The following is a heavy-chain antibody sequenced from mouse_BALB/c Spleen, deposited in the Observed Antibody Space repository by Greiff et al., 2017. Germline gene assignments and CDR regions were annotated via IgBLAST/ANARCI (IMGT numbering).Heavy chain of an antibody. CDR1: GYIFTSYY. CDR2: INPSNGGT. J-gene: IGHJ2*01. CDR3: TRDFDY. V-gene: IGHV1S81*02. Sequence: QVQLQQSGAELVKPGASVKLSCKASGYIFTSYYMYWVKQRPGQGLEWIGEINPSNGGTNFNEKFKSKTTLTVDKSSSTAYMQLSSLTSEDSAVFYGTRDFDYWGQGTTLTVSS.